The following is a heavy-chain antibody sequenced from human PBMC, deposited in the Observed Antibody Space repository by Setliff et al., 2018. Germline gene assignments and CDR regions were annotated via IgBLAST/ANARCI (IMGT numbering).Heavy chain of an antibody. Sequence: GASVKVSCKATGGTFRNYGTSWVRQAPGQGLEWMGGTIPMFGTTNYAHKFQGGVTIITDESTSTAYIELSSLRSEDTAVYYCAREGVDPRSSTDYRYYMDVWGKGTTVTVSS. J-gene: IGHJ6*03. D-gene: IGHD2-15*01. CDR2: TIPMFGTT. V-gene: IGHV1-69*05. CDR1: GGTFRNYG. CDR3: AREGVDPRSSTDYRYYMDV.